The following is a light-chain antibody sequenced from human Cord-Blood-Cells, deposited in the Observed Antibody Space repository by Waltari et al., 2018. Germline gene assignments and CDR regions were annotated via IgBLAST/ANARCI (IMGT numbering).Light chain of an antibody. Sequence: DVRWTQSSSSLSASVSDRVTITCRASQSISSYLNWYQQKPGKAPKLLSYAASSLQSGVPSRFSGSGSGTDFTLTISSLQPEDFATYYCQQSYSTPRTFGPWTKVDIK. V-gene: IGKV1-39*01. CDR1: QSISSY. CDR2: AAS. J-gene: IGKJ3*01. CDR3: QQSYSTPRT.